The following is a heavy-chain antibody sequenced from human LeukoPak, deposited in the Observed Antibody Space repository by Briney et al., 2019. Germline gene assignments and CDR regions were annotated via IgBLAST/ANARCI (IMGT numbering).Heavy chain of an antibody. CDR2: IYYSGST. J-gene: IGHJ6*02. D-gene: IGHD2-2*01. Sequence: SQTLSLTCIVSGGSISSGGYYWSWIRQHPGKGLEWIGYIYYSGSTYYNPSLKSRVTISVDTSKNQFSLKLSSVTAADTAVYYCARDRIVVPAAIGFGSYYYGMDVWGQGTAVTVSS. CDR3: ARDRIVVPAAIGFGSYYYGMDV. V-gene: IGHV4-31*03. CDR1: GGSISSGGYY.